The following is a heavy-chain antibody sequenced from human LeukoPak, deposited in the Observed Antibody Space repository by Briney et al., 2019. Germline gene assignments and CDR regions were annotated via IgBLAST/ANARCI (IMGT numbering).Heavy chain of an antibody. V-gene: IGHV3-23*01. Sequence: GGSLRLSCAASGFTFANYAMTWVRQAPGKGLEWVSGFSGSGGNTYYADSVRGRFTISRDNSKNMLYLQMNSLRAEDTAVYYCARDPRIAAAGTGSFDYWGQGTLVTVSS. CDR1: GFTFANYA. J-gene: IGHJ4*02. CDR2: FSGSGGNT. D-gene: IGHD6-13*01. CDR3: ARDPRIAAAGTGSFDY.